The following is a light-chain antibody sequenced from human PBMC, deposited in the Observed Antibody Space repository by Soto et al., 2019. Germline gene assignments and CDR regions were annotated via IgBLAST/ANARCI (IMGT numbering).Light chain of an antibody. J-gene: IGKJ1*01. CDR1: QSISSW. CDR3: QQYNSYWT. V-gene: IGKV1-5*01. Sequence: DIQMTQSPSTLSASVGDRVTITCRASQSISSWLAWYQQKPGKAPKLLIYDASSLESGAPSRFSGSGSGTEFTLTISSLQPDDFATYYCQQYNSYWTFGQGTKVDI. CDR2: DAS.